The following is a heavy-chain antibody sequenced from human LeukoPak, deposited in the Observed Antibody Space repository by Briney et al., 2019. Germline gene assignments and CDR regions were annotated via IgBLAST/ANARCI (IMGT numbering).Heavy chain of an antibody. CDR3: ARDYLSFGELGFDY. J-gene: IGHJ4*02. Sequence: GGSLRLSSLTSGFTLSTNAMSWVRQAPGKGLEWISGISGSGASTYYADSVKGRFTISRDNSKNTLYLQMNSLRAEDTAVYYCARDYLSFGELGFDYWGQGTLVTVSS. CDR2: ISGSGAST. CDR1: GFTLSTNA. D-gene: IGHD3-10*01. V-gene: IGHV3-23*01.